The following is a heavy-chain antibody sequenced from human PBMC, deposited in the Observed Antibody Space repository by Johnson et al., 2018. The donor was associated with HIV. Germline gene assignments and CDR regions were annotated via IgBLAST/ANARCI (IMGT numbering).Heavy chain of an antibody. Sequence: QVQLVESGGGVVQPGRSLRLSCAASGFTFSSYAMHWVRQAPGKGLEWVAVISYDGNNKYYADSVKGRFTISRDNSKNTLYLQMNSLRAEDTAVYYCARVKGAFDIWGQGTMVTVSS. CDR3: ARVKGAFDI. CDR1: GFTFSSYA. V-gene: IGHV3-30-3*01. J-gene: IGHJ3*02. CDR2: ISYDGNNK.